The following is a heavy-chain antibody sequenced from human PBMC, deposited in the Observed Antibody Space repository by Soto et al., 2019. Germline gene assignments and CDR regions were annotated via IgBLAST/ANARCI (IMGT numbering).Heavy chain of an antibody. D-gene: IGHD2-15*01. CDR3: ARGVCSGGSCYGWFDP. V-gene: IGHV1-8*01. CDR1: GYTFTSYN. J-gene: IGHJ5*02. Sequence: QVQLVQSGAEVKKPGASVKVSCKASGYTFTSYNINWVRRATGQGLEWMGWMNPNSGNTGYAQKFQGRVTMTRNTSISTAYMELSSLRSEDTAVYYCARGVCSGGSCYGWFDPWGQGTLVTVSS. CDR2: MNPNSGNT.